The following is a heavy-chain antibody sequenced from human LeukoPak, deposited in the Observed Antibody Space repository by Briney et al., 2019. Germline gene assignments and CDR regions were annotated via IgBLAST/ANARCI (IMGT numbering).Heavy chain of an antibody. J-gene: IGHJ3*02. Sequence: ASVTVSCKASGYTFTSYYMHWVRQAPGQGLEWMGLINPSGGSTSYAQKFQGRVTMTRETSTSTVYMELSSLRSEDTAVYYCARAVGASEVLRYFDWSGHDAFDIWGQGTMVTASS. CDR1: GYTFTSYY. D-gene: IGHD3-9*01. CDR2: INPSGGST. V-gene: IGHV1-46*01. CDR3: ARAVGASEVLRYFDWSGHDAFDI.